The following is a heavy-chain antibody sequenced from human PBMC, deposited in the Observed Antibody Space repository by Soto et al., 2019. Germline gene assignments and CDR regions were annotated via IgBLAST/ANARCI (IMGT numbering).Heavy chain of an antibody. Sequence: GESLKTPCKGSGYSFTSYWISWVRQMPGKGLEWMXRXDXXXSXTXXXPXXXXHVTISADKSISTAYLQWSSLKASDTAMYYCARHLHDSSGPWFDYWGQGTLVAVSS. CDR3: ARHLHDSSGPWFDY. V-gene: IGHV5-10-1*01. CDR1: GYSFTSYW. CDR2: XDXXXSXT. J-gene: IGHJ4*02. D-gene: IGHD3-22*01.